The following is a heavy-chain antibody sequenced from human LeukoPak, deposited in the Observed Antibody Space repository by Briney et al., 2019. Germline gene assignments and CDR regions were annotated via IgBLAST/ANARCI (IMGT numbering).Heavy chain of an antibody. J-gene: IGHJ6*03. CDR3: ARDLLGPYYYYMDV. D-gene: IGHD3-10*01. CDR1: GGSISSYY. CDR2: IYYSGST. Sequence: KPSETLSLTCTVSGGSISSYYWSWIRQPPGKGLEWIGYIYYSGSTNYNPSLKSRVTISVDTSKNQFSLKLSSVTAADTAVYCCARDLLGPYYYYMDVWGKGTTVTVSS. V-gene: IGHV4-59*01.